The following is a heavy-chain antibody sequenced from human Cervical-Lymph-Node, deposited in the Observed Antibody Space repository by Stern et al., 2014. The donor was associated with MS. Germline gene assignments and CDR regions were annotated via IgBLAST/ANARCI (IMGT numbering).Heavy chain of an antibody. CDR3: ARGGRGVGLEY. CDR2: VSYDGTQR. D-gene: IGHD3-10*01. CDR1: GFTFSTYA. V-gene: IGHV3-30-3*01. J-gene: IGHJ4*02. Sequence: VQLAESGGGVVQPGRSLSLSCVVSGFTFSTYAMHWVRQAPGEGLEWVAFVSYDGTQRNSTDSVKARFPISRDNSKNTLYLHMNSLRDEDTAVYFCARGGRGVGLEYWGQGALVTVSS.